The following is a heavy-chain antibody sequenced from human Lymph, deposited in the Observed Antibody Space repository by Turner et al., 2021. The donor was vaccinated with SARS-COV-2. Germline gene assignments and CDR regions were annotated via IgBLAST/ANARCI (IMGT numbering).Heavy chain of an antibody. Sequence: EVQLVESGGGVVQPGGSLIRSCAASGFPFDDYAMHWVRQGAGKGLEWVSLISGGGGGTYYAESVKGRFTISRDNSKNSLSLQMNSLRAEDTALYYCAKDPGYCSGGSCYSRTYFDFWGQGTLVTVSA. V-gene: IGHV3-43*02. J-gene: IGHJ4*02. CDR3: AKDPGYCSGGSCYSRTYFDF. CDR1: GFPFDDYA. D-gene: IGHD2-15*01. CDR2: ISGGGGGT.